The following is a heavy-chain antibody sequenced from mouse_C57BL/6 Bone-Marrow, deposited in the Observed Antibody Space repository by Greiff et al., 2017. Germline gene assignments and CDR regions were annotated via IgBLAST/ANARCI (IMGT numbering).Heavy chain of an antibody. D-gene: IGHD2-5*01. CDR1: GFTFSSYA. Sequence: EVQLVESGGGLVKPGGSLKLSCAASGFTFSSYAMSWVRQTPEKRLEWVATISDGGSYTYYPDNVKGRLTISRDNAKNNLYLQMSHLKSEDTAMYYCARGRTIVTYWYFDVWGTGTTVTVSS. J-gene: IGHJ1*03. CDR2: ISDGGSYT. V-gene: IGHV5-4*01. CDR3: ARGRTIVTYWYFDV.